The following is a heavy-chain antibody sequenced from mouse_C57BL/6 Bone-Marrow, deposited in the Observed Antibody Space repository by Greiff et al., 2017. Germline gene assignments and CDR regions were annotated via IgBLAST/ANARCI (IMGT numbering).Heavy chain of an antibody. CDR1: GFNIKDDY. V-gene: IGHV14-4*01. J-gene: IGHJ2*01. Sequence: VQLQQSGAELVRPGASVKLSCTASGFNIKDDYIHWVKQRPEQGLEWIGWIAPEIGDTESASKFQGKATITSDTSSHTAYLQLSSLTSEDTAVYYCSSFDGDYFDFWGQGTPLTVAS. CDR3: SSFDGDYFDF. CDR2: IAPEIGDT. D-gene: IGHD2-3*01.